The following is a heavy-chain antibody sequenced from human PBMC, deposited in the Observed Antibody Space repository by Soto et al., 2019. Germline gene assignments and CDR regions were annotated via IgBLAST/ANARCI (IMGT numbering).Heavy chain of an antibody. V-gene: IGHV3-30*18. Sequence: QVQLVESGGGVVQPGRSLRLSCAASGFTFSSYGMHWVRQAPGKGLEWVAVISYDGSNKYYADSVKGRFTISRDNSKNTRYLQMNSLRAEDTAVYYCAKDRSGWYYYYGMDVWGQGTTVTVSS. D-gene: IGHD6-19*01. CDR2: ISYDGSNK. J-gene: IGHJ6*02. CDR1: GFTFSSYG. CDR3: AKDRSGWYYYYGMDV.